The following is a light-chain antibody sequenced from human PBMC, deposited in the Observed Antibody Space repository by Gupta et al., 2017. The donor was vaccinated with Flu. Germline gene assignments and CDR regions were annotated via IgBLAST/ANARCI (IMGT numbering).Light chain of an antibody. CDR1: SGHRNYA. CDR2: VHADGSH. J-gene: IGLJ3*02. CDR3: QAWGTGALV. V-gene: IGLV4-69*01. Sequence: HLALTQSPSDSASLGASVRLTCTLSSGHRNYASAWPHQQPKTGPGPLMKVHADGSHIKGDGIPDRFAGSGSGADRNPTISGLEADDEGDYYYQAWGTGALVFGGGTKLTVL.